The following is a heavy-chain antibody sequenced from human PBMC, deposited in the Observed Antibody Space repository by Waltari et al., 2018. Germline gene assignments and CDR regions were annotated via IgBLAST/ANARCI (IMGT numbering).Heavy chain of an antibody. D-gene: IGHD3-9*01. V-gene: IGHV1-69*12. CDR3: TRGNDILTGYSNWFDP. J-gene: IGHJ5*02. Sequence: QVQLVQSGAEVKKPGSSVKVSCKASGGTFSSYAISWVRQAPGQGLEWMGRIIPIFGIANYAQKFQGRVTITADESTSPAYMELSSLRSEDTAVYYCTRGNDILTGYSNWFDPWGQGTLVTVSS. CDR1: GGTFSSYA. CDR2: IIPIFGIA.